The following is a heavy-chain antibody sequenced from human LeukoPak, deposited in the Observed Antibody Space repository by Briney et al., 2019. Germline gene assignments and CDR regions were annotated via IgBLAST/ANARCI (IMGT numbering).Heavy chain of an antibody. J-gene: IGHJ6*03. CDR2: MNPNSGNT. D-gene: IGHD3-9*01. V-gene: IGHV1-8*02. Sequence: EASVTVSCKASGYTFTSYYMHWVRQATGQGLEWMGWMNPNSGNTGYAQKFQGRVTMTRNTSISTAYMELSSLRSEDTAVYYCAREGFHYDILTGYHLRGYYYYYMDVWGKGTTVTISS. CDR3: AREGFHYDILTGYHLRGYYYYYMDV. CDR1: GYTFTSYY.